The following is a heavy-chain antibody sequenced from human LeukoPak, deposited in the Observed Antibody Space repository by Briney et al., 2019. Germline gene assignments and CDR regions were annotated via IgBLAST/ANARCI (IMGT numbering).Heavy chain of an antibody. CDR1: GGSFSGYY. Sequence: SETLSLTCAVYGGSFSGYYWSWIRQPPGKGLEWIGSIYYSGSTYYNPSLKSRVTISVDTSKNQFSLKLSSVTAADTAVYYCARRYGSGSSGTFDYWGQGTLVTVSS. V-gene: IGHV4-34*01. D-gene: IGHD3-10*01. J-gene: IGHJ4*02. CDR3: ARRYGSGSSGTFDY. CDR2: IYYSGST.